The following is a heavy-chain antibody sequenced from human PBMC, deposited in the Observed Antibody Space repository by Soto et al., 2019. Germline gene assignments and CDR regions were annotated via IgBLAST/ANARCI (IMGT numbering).Heavy chain of an antibody. J-gene: IGHJ4*02. CDR2: IWYDGSNK. CDR1: GFTFSSYG. D-gene: IGHD2-21*02. Sequence: QVQLVESGGGVVQPGRSLRLSCAASGFTFSSYGMHWVRQAPGKGLEWVAVIWYDGSNKYYADSVKGRFTISRDNSKNTLYLQMNSLRDEDTAVYYCARSPSSLYCGGDWYTYAYWGQGTLVTVSS. CDR3: ARSPSSLYCGGDWYTYAY. V-gene: IGHV3-33*01.